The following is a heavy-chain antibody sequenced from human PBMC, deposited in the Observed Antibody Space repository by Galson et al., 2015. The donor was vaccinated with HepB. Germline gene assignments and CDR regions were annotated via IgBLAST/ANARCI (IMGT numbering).Heavy chain of an antibody. CDR1: GFTFSSYS. CDR2: ISSSSSTI. J-gene: IGHJ5*02. V-gene: IGHV3-48*01. CDR3: ARVALLGIVVVMDRPFDP. Sequence: SLRLSCAASGFTFSSYSMNWVRQAPGKGLEWVSYISSSSSTIYYADSVKGRFTISRDNAKNSLYLQMNSLRAEDTAVYYCARVALLGIVVVMDRPFDPWGQGTLVTVSS. D-gene: IGHD3-22*01.